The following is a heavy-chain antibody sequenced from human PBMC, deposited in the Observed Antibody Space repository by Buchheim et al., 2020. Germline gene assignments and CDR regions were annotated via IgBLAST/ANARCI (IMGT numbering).Heavy chain of an antibody. Sequence: QVQLVESGGGVVQPGRSLRLSCAASGFTFSSYGMHWVRQAPGKGLEWVAVISYDGSNKYYADSVKGRFTISRDNSNNKMYLQMNSLRAEDTAVYYCAKGPYYYDSSGLGYFDYWGQGTL. CDR3: AKGPYYYDSSGLGYFDY. CDR2: ISYDGSNK. D-gene: IGHD3-22*01. CDR1: GFTFSSYG. J-gene: IGHJ4*02. V-gene: IGHV3-30*18.